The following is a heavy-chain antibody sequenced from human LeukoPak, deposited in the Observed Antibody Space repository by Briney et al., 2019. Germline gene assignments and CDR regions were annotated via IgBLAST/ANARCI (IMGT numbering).Heavy chain of an antibody. Sequence: PGGSLRLSCAASGFTFSSYEMNWVRQAPGKGLEWVSHISSSGNTIYYADSVKGRFTTSRDNAKNSLYLQMNSLRAEDTAVYYCARGTGTNSNYWGQGTLVTVSS. V-gene: IGHV3-48*03. CDR1: GFTFSSYE. CDR2: ISSSGNTI. J-gene: IGHJ4*02. D-gene: IGHD1-7*01. CDR3: ARGTGTNSNY.